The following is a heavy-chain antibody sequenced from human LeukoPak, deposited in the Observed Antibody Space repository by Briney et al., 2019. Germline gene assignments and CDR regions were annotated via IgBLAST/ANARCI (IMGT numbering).Heavy chain of an antibody. J-gene: IGHJ6*03. V-gene: IGHV3-11*04. CDR3: ARPAVTTENYYMDV. Sequence: GGSLRLSCAASGFTFSDYYMSWIRQAPGKGLKWVSYISSSGSTIYYADSVKGRFTISRDNAKNSLYLQMNSLRAEDTAVYYCARPAVTTENYYMDVWGKGTTVTVSS. CDR2: ISSSGSTI. D-gene: IGHD4-17*01. CDR1: GFTFSDYY.